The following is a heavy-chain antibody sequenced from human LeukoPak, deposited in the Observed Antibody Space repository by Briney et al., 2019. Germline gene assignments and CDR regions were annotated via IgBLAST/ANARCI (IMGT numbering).Heavy chain of an antibody. Sequence: GGSLRLSCAASGFTFSSYAMHWVRQAPGKGLEYVSAISSNGGSTYYANSVKGRFTISRDNSKNTLYLQMGSLRAEDMAVYYCARASIAARPYFDYWGQGTLVTVSS. D-gene: IGHD6-6*01. V-gene: IGHV3-64*01. CDR3: ARASIAARPYFDY. CDR2: ISSNGGST. CDR1: GFTFSSYA. J-gene: IGHJ4*02.